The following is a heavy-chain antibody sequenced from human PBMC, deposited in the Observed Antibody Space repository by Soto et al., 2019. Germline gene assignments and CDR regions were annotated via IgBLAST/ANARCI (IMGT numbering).Heavy chain of an antibody. CDR3: ARDMAVSGSYPGVDWFDP. J-gene: IGHJ5*02. CDR1: GGTFSSYS. D-gene: IGHD1-26*01. V-gene: IGHV1-69*13. CDR2: IIPIFGTA. Sequence: ASVNVSCKSSGGTFSSYSISWVRQAPGQGLEWMGGIIPIFGTANYAQKFQGRVTITADESTSTAYMELSSLRSEDTAVYYCARDMAVSGSYPGVDWFDPWGQGTLVTVSS.